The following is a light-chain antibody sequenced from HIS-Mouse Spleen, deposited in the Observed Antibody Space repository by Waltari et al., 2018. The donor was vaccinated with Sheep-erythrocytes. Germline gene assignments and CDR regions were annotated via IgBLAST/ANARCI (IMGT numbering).Light chain of an antibody. J-gene: IGKJ1*01. CDR3: MQALQTPRT. CDR2: LGS. V-gene: IGKV2-28*01. Sequence: VMTQSPLSLPVTPGEPASSGGRSSQSLLHSNGYNYLDWYLQKPGQSPQLLIYLGSNRASGVPDRFSGSGSGTDFTLKISRVEAEDVGVYYCMQALQTPRTFGQGTKVEIK. CDR1: QSLLHSNGYNY.